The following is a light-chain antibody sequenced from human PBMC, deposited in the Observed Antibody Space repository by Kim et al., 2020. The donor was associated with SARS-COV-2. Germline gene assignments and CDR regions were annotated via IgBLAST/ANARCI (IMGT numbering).Light chain of an antibody. Sequence: VSPGQTATITCSGDKLGDKYSYWYQQKPGQSPVLVIYQVTKRPSGIPERFSGSSSGNTATLTISGTQAMNEADYYCQAWDSTTVVFGGGTKLTVL. CDR3: QAWDSTTVV. CDR2: QVT. CDR1: KLGDKY. V-gene: IGLV3-1*01. J-gene: IGLJ2*01.